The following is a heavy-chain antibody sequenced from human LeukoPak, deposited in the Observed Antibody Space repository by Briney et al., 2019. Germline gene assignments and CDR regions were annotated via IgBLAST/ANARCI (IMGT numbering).Heavy chain of an antibody. J-gene: IGHJ4*02. D-gene: IGHD2-2*01. CDR1: GFTVSSNY. Sequence: GGSLRLSCAASGFTVSSNYMSWVRQAPGKGLEWVSVIYSAGSTYYADSVKGRFTISRDNSKNTLYLQMNSLRVEDTAIYYCAREVLPVTGLYFDYWGQGTLVTVSS. V-gene: IGHV3-66*01. CDR2: IYSAGST. CDR3: AREVLPVTGLYFDY.